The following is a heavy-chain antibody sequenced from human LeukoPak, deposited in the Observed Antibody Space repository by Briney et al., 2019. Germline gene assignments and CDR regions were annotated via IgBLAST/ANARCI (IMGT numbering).Heavy chain of an antibody. CDR1: GGSISSGGYY. CDR2: IYHSGST. D-gene: IGHD2-2*01. J-gene: IGHJ3*02. V-gene: IGHV4-30-2*01. CDR3: ARAGSAVVVPVAIDI. Sequence: PSQTLSLTCTVSGGSISSGGYYWSWIRQPPGKGLEWIGYIYHSGSTYYNPSLKSRVTILVDRSKNQFSLKLSSVTAADTAVYYCARAGSAVVVPVAIDIWGQGTMVTVSS.